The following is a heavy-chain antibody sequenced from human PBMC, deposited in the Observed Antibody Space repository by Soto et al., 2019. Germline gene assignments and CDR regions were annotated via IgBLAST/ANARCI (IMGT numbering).Heavy chain of an antibody. CDR3: ARADDSHSYGMDV. V-gene: IGHV4-31*03. Sequence: QVQLQASGPGLVKPSQTLSLTCTVSGGSISSGGYYWSWIRQHPGKGLEWIGYIYYSGSTYYNPSLKSRVTISVDPPKNQFSLKLSSVTAADTAVYYCARADDSHSYGMDVWGQGTTVTVSS. CDR1: GGSISSGGYY. D-gene: IGHD3-3*01. CDR2: IYYSGST. J-gene: IGHJ6*02.